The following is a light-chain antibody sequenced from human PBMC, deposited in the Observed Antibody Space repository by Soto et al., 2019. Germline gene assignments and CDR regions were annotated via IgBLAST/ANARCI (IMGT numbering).Light chain of an antibody. J-gene: IGLJ3*02. CDR2: GNS. CDR3: HSYDSRLSGSV. V-gene: IGLV1-40*01. CDR1: SSNIGAGFD. Sequence: QSVLTQPPSVSGAPGQRVTISCTGSSSNIGAGFDVHWYHQIAGTAPKLLIYGNSNRPSGVPDRFSGSKSGTSASLAINGLQAEDEADYYCHSYDSRLSGSVFGGGTKLTVL.